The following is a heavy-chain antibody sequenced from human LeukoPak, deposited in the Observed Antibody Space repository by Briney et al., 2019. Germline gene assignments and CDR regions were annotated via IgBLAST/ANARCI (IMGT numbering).Heavy chain of an antibody. J-gene: IGHJ5*02. Sequence: GGSLRLSCEASGFTFSSYALSWVRQAPGKGLEWVSTISGSGGSTYYADSVKGRFTISRDNSKNTLFLQMNSLRAEDTAVYYCAKGGYCSSTSCYVGWFDPWGRGTLVTVSS. V-gene: IGHV3-23*01. CDR1: GFTFSSYA. CDR3: AKGGYCSSTSCYVGWFDP. D-gene: IGHD2-2*01. CDR2: ISGSGGST.